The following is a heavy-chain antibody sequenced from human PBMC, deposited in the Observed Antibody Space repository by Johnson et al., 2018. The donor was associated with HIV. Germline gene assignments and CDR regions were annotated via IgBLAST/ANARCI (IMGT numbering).Heavy chain of an antibody. J-gene: IGHJ3*02. CDR2: ISYDGSNK. Sequence: QVQLVESGGGVVQPRRSLRLSCAASGFTFSNYAMNWVRQAPGKGLEWVAVISYDGSNKHFAESVQGRFTVSRDNSKNILYLEMNSLRAEDTAVYYCARTPSAGVDNHDPLDIWGQGTMVTVSS. CDR1: GFTFSNYA. D-gene: IGHD3-3*01. CDR3: ARTPSAGVDNHDPLDI. V-gene: IGHV3-30-3*01.